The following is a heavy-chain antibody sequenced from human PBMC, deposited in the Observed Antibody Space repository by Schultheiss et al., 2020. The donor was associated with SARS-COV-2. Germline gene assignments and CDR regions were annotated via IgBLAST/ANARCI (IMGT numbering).Heavy chain of an antibody. CDR1: GGSVSSGSYY. Sequence: SETLSLTCTVSGGSVSSGSYYWSWIRQPPGKGLEWIGYIYYSGSTNYNPSLKSRVTISVDTSKNQFSLKLTSVTAADTAVYFCARFKVGWFDPWGQGTLVTVSS. CDR3: ARFKVGWFDP. D-gene: IGHD2-2*01. J-gene: IGHJ5*02. CDR2: IYYSGST. V-gene: IGHV4-61*01.